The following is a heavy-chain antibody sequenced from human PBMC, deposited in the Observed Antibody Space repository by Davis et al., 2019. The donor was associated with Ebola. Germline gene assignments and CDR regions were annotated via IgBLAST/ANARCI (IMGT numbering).Heavy chain of an antibody. CDR1: GYSFTTYY. CDR2: IYLGDLDT. CDR3: ARHEPKYYSYYGLDV. D-gene: IGHD1-14*01. J-gene: IGHJ6*02. Sequence: GGSLRLSCKGVGYSFTTYYIAWVRQMPGKGLEWMGNIYLGDLDTRYSPSFQGQVTISADRSINTAYLQWNSLKASDTAVYYCARHEPKYYSYYGLDVWGQGTTVTVSS. V-gene: IGHV5-51*01.